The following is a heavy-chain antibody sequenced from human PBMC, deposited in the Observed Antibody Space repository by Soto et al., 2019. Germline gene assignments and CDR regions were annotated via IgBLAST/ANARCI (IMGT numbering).Heavy chain of an antibody. D-gene: IGHD6-19*01. CDR1: RFTFTTYA. Sequence: GGSLRLSCAASRFTFTTYAMNWVRQAPGKGLEWVALMSSDGTNEHYADSVRGRFTVSRDNSRNTLFLQMNNLRTDDTAVYYCARFGYISGWYCYIDFWGPGTLVTVS. J-gene: IGHJ4*02. CDR2: MSSDGTNE. V-gene: IGHV3-30-3*01. CDR3: ARFGYISGWYCYIDF.